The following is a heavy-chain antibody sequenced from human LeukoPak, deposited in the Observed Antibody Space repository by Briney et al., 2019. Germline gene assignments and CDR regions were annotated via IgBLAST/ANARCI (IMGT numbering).Heavy chain of an antibody. CDR1: GYTFTGYY. J-gene: IGHJ4*02. CDR3: ARSEPVWYSGSQGFDY. Sequence: ASVKVSCKASGYTFTGYYMHWVRQAPGQGLECMGWINPNSGGTNYAQKFQGRVTMTRDTSISTAYMELSRLRSDDTAVYYCARSEPVWYSGSQGFDYWGQGTLVTVSS. D-gene: IGHD1-26*01. V-gene: IGHV1-2*02. CDR2: INPNSGGT.